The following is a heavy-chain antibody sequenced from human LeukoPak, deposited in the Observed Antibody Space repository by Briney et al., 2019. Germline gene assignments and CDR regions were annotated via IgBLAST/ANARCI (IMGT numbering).Heavy chain of an antibody. V-gene: IGHV4-59*01. CDR1: GGSINTYF. CDR3: ARGVTGGWYGDFQH. CDR2: IYYSAST. J-gene: IGHJ1*01. D-gene: IGHD6-19*01. Sequence: SETLSLTCTVSGGSINTYFWSWMRQPPGKGLEWIGYIYYSASTNYNPSLKSRVTISVDTSKNQFSLKLSSVTAADTAVYYCARGVTGGWYGDFQHWGQGTLVTVSS.